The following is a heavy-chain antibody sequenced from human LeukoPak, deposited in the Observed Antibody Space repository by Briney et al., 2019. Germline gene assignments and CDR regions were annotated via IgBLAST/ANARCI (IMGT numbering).Heavy chain of an antibody. J-gene: IGHJ4*02. CDR2: LSGSGGST. V-gene: IGHV3-23*01. D-gene: IGHD6-19*01. CDR1: GFTFSSYA. Sequence: GGSLRLSCAASGFTFSSYAMSWVRQAPGKGLEWVSGLSGSGGSTYYADSVKGRFTISRDNSKNTLYLQMNSLRAEDTAIYYCAKDGQWLVPTFDYWSQGTLVTVSS. CDR3: AKDGQWLVPTFDY.